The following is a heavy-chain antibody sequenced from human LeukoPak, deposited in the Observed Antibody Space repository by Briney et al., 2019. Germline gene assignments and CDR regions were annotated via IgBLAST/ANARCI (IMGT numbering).Heavy chain of an antibody. V-gene: IGHV3-48*03. CDR3: ARATRGGYDGYFDY. J-gene: IGHJ4*02. D-gene: IGHD5-12*01. CDR2: ISSSGSTI. Sequence: GGSLRLSCAASGFTFSSYEMNWGRQAPGKGLEWVSYISSSGSTIYYADSVKGRFTISRDNARKSLYLQMNSLRAEDTAVYYCARATRGGYDGYFDYWGQGTLVTVSS. CDR1: GFTFSSYE.